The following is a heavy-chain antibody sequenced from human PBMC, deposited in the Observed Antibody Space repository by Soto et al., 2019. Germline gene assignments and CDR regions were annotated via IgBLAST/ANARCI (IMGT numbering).Heavy chain of an antibody. V-gene: IGHV3-23*01. Sequence: GGSLRLSCAASGFTFSNYAVTWVRQAPGKGLEWVSTISGSGGSTYYADSVKGRFTISRDNSKNTVFLQMDSLKVEDTAVYYCIWESKFFSAWHWGQGTLVTVSS. D-gene: IGHD1-26*01. CDR3: IWESKFFSAWH. CDR1: GFTFSNYA. CDR2: ISGSGGST. J-gene: IGHJ4*02.